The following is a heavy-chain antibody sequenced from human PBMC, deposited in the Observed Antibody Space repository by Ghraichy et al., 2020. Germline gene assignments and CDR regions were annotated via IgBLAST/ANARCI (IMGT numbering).Heavy chain of an antibody. CDR3: ATDSNDYGDDRGGVYYGLDV. CDR2: FDLEDRKA. CDR1: GYNLIKLS. V-gene: IGHV1-24*01. J-gene: IGHJ6*02. D-gene: IGHD4-17*01. Sequence: ASVKVSCKVSGYNLIKLSIHWVRQAPGKGLEWMGGFDLEDRKAIYAQKFQGRVTMTEDTSTDTAYMELNGLRSEDTAMYYCATDSNDYGDDRGGVYYGLDVWGQGTTVTVSS.